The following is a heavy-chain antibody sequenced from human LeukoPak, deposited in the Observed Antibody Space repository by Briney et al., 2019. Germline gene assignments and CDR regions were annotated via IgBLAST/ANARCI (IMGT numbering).Heavy chain of an antibody. CDR2: ISSTSTYI. CDR1: GFTFSSYS. D-gene: IGHD6-19*01. J-gene: IGHJ4*02. Sequence: GGSLRLSCAASGFTFSSYSMNLVRQAPGKGLEWVSSISSTSTYIYYADSLKGRFTISRDNAKNSLYLQTNSLKAEDTAVYYCAKEGVSIAVAPADYWGQGTLVTVSS. CDR3: AKEGVSIAVAPADY. V-gene: IGHV3-21*04.